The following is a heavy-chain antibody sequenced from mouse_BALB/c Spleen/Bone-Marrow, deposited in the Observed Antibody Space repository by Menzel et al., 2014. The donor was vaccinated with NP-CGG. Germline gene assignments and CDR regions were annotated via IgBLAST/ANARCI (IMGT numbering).Heavy chain of an antibody. V-gene: IGHV14-3*02. CDR1: GFNIKDTY. Sequence: VQLQQPGAELVKPGASVKLSCTASGFNIKDTYMHWVKQRPEQGLEWIGRIDPANGNTKYDPKFQGKATITADTPSNTAYLQLSSLTSEDTAVYYCASYVYGYYFDYWGQGTTLTVSS. J-gene: IGHJ2*01. D-gene: IGHD2-2*01. CDR2: IDPANGNT. CDR3: ASYVYGYYFDY.